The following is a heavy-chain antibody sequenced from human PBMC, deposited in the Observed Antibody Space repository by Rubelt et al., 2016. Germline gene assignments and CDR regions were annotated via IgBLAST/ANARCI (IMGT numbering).Heavy chain of an antibody. CDR1: GYTFTAFA. D-gene: IGHD3-22*01. CDR2: ISADNINT. Sequence: QVQLVQSGAEVKKPGASVKVSCKASGYTFTAFAMHWVRHAPGQRLAWMGWISADNINTKYSQNFQGRVTITRDTSERTAYLELGSLTSEETAVYYCARAHYYDSSGPTFDYWGQGTLLTVSS. J-gene: IGHJ4*02. V-gene: IGHV1-3*01. CDR3: ARAHYYDSSGPTFDY.